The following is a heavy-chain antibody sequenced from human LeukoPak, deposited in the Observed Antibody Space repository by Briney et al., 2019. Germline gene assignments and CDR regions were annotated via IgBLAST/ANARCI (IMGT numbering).Heavy chain of an antibody. Sequence: GGSLRLSCAVSGFTFSGFWMSWSRQAPGMGLEWVANINQDGSENYYVDSVKGRFTTSRDNAKNSLYPQMNSLRAEDTAVYYCARHYDSNSYGPGYWGQGTLVTVSS. CDR1: GFTFSGFW. V-gene: IGHV3-7*01. J-gene: IGHJ4*02. D-gene: IGHD3-22*01. CDR3: ARHYDSNSYGPGY. CDR2: INQDGSEN.